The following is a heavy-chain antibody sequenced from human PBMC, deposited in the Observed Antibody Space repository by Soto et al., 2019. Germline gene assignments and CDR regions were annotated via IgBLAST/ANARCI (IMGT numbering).Heavy chain of an antibody. CDR1: GYTFTNYG. Sequence: QVQLVQSGAEVKKPGASVKVSCKASGYTFTNYGISWVRQAPGQGLEWMGWISAYNGNINYAQKLQGRVTMTTDTSTSTAYMELRSLRSDATAMYYCASSYCGGNCYSNLPLVYYYSGMDVGCQGTTVTVSS. J-gene: IGHJ6*02. D-gene: IGHD2-21*02. CDR2: ISAYNGNI. CDR3: ASSYCGGNCYSNLPLVYYYSGMDV. V-gene: IGHV1-18*01.